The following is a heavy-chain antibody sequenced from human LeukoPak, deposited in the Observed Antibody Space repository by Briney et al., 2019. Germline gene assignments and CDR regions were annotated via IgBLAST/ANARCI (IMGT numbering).Heavy chain of an antibody. Sequence: GGSLRLSCEASGFTFSNYAMSWVRQAPGKGLEWVSTISGSGGRIYYADSVKSRFTISRDNFKTTLDLQMDILRAEDTAVYYCAKELSDGYSYGYNWDNYYYGMDVWGQGTTVTVSS. CDR1: GFTFSNYA. V-gene: IGHV3-23*01. J-gene: IGHJ6*02. CDR3: AKELSDGYSYGYNWDNYYYGMDV. D-gene: IGHD5-18*01. CDR2: ISGSGGRI.